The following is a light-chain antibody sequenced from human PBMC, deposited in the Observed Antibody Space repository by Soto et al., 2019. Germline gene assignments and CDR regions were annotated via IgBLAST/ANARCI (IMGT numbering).Light chain of an antibody. V-gene: IGKV1-12*01. Sequence: DIQMTQSTSFVSASVGDRVNVTCRASQGISNWLAWYKQKPGKAPKLLIYTASTLGSGVQSRFSGSGSGTDFTHTISSLQPEDFATYYCQQASAFPITFGQGTRLEIK. CDR3: QQASAFPIT. CDR1: QGISNW. J-gene: IGKJ5*01. CDR2: TAS.